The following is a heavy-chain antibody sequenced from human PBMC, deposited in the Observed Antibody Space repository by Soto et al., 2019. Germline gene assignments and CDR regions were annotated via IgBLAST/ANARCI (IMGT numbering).Heavy chain of an antibody. J-gene: IGHJ6*02. CDR3: ARYRGTAYDSSGYYYYYYGMDV. CDR1: GYTFTSYD. Sequence: ASVKVSCKASGYTFTSYDINWVRQATGQGLEWMGWMNPNSGNTGYAQKLQGRVTMTRNTSISTAYMELYSLRSEDTAVYYCARYRGTAYDSSGYYYYYYGMDVWGQGTTVTVSS. D-gene: IGHD3-22*01. CDR2: MNPNSGNT. V-gene: IGHV1-8*01.